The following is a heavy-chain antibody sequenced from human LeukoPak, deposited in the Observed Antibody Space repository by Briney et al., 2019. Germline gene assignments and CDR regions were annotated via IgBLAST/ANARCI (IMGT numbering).Heavy chain of an antibody. Sequence: ASVKVSCKASGYTFTSYYMHWVRQAPGQGLGWMGIINPSGGSTSYAQKFQGRVTMTRDTSTSTVYMELSSLRSEDTAVYYCARSVRFLEWLPLYYYYYMDVWGKGTTVTVSS. CDR1: GYTFTSYY. J-gene: IGHJ6*03. CDR2: INPSGGST. V-gene: IGHV1-46*01. CDR3: ARSVRFLEWLPLYYYYYMDV. D-gene: IGHD3-3*01.